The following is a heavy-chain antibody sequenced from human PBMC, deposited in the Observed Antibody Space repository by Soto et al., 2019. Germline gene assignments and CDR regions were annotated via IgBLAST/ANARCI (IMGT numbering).Heavy chain of an antibody. CDR3: ARGPGYSNGYRNWFDP. CDR1: GGTFSTYT. V-gene: IGHV1-69*05. CDR2: VIPIFNTA. Sequence: QVQLVQSGAEVKKPGSSVKVSCKASGGTFSTYTVSWVRQAPGQGLEWMGGVIPIFNTANYAQKFQGRVTLTXXEXTXXAYMELSSLRSEDTAMYYCARGPGYSNGYRNWFDPWGQGTLVIVSS. J-gene: IGHJ5*02. D-gene: IGHD5-18*01.